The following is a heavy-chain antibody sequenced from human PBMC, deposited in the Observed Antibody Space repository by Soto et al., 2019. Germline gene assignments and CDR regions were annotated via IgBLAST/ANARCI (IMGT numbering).Heavy chain of an antibody. D-gene: IGHD7-27*01. V-gene: IGHV3-30*18. J-gene: IGHJ3*02. CDR1: GFTFSSYG. Sequence: QVQLVESGGGVVQPGRSLRLSCAASGFTFSSYGMHWVRQAPGKGLEWVALISYDGSNKYYADSVKGRFTISRDNSKNTLYLQMNSLRTEDTAVYYCAKVLGHGGRGGFEIWGQGTMVTVSS. CDR3: AKVLGHGGRGGFEI. CDR2: ISYDGSNK.